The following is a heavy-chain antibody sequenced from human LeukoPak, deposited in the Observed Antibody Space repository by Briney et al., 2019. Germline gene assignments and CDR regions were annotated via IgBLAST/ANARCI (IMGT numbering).Heavy chain of an antibody. Sequence: ASVKVSCKASGYTFTSYGISWVRQAPGQGLEWMGWISAYNGNTNYAQKLQGRVTMTTDTSTSTAYMELRSLRSDDTAVYYCARVEYRRGWDWGGGYYFDYWGQGTLVTVSS. J-gene: IGHJ4*02. D-gene: IGHD6-19*01. V-gene: IGHV1-18*01. CDR2: ISAYNGNT. CDR1: GYTFTSYG. CDR3: ARVEYRRGWDWGGGYYFDY.